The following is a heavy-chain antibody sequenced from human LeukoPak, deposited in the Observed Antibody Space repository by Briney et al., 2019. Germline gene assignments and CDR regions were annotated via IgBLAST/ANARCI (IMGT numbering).Heavy chain of an antibody. CDR3: ARGGVRGILLPVDY. CDR1: GFTFSNYW. Sequence: GGSLRLSCAASGFTFSNYWMSWVRQTPGKGLEWVANIKHDGSDKYYLDSMKGRFTLSRDNAKNSLYLQMNSLRAEDTAVYYCARGGVRGILLPVDYWGQGTLVTVSS. V-gene: IGHV3-7*01. D-gene: IGHD3-10*01. CDR2: IKHDGSDK. J-gene: IGHJ4*02.